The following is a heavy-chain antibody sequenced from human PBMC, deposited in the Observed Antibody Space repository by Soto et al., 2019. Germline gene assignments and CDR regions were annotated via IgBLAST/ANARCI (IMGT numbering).Heavy chain of an antibody. CDR2: ISGSGGST. V-gene: IGHV3-23*01. J-gene: IGHJ4*02. CDR3: AEGTYYYGSAPYYFDY. Sequence: GGSLRLSCAASGFTFSSYAMSWVRQAPGKGLEWVSAISGSGGSTYYADSVKGRFTISRDNSKNTLYLQMNSLRAEDTAVYYCAEGTYYYGSAPYYFDYWGQGTMVTVSS. D-gene: IGHD3-10*01. CDR1: GFTFSSYA.